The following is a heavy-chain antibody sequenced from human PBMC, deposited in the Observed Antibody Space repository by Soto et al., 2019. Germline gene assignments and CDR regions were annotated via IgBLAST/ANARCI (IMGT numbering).Heavy chain of an antibody. CDR1: GGSFSGYY. D-gene: IGHD3-10*01. Sequence: SETLSLTCAVYGGSFSGYYWSWIRQPPGKGLEWIGEINHSGSTNYNPSLKSRVTISVDTSKNQFSLKLSSVTAADTAVYYGARGYYYGSGSYYSRSYYYYYGMDVWGQGTTVTVSS. CDR3: ARGYYYGSGSYYSRSYYYYYGMDV. CDR2: INHSGST. J-gene: IGHJ6*02. V-gene: IGHV4-34*01.